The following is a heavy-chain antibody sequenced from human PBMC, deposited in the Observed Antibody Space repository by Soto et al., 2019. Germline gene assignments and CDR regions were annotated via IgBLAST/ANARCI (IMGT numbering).Heavy chain of an antibody. CDR2: ISSSSSTI. J-gene: IGHJ4*02. CDR1: AFTFSSYS. Sequence: EVQLVESGGGLVQPGGSLRLSCADSAFTFSSYSMNWVRHAPGKGLEWVSYISSSSSTIYYADSVKGRFTISRDNAKNSLYLQMNSLRAQDTAVYYCASPTVDVEGYWGQGTLVTVSS. D-gene: IGHD4-17*01. V-gene: IGHV3-48*01. CDR3: ASPTVDVEGY.